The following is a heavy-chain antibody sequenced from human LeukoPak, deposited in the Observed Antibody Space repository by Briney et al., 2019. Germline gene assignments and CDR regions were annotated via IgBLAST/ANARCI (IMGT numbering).Heavy chain of an antibody. V-gene: IGHV1-2*02. CDR2: INPNSGGT. J-gene: IGHJ6*03. D-gene: IGHD6-13*01. Sequence: GASVKVSCKASGYTFTGYYMHWVRQAPGQGLEWMGWINPNSGGTNYAQKFQGRVTMTRDTSISTAYMELSRLRSDDTAVYYCARLGGPSSWFNKVYYYYYYMDVWGKGTTVTVSS. CDR1: GYTFTGYY. CDR3: ARLGGPSSWFNKVYYYYYYMDV.